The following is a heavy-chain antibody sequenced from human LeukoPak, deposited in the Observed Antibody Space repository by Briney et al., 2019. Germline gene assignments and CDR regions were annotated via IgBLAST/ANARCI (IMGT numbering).Heavy chain of an antibody. V-gene: IGHV3-7*01. CDR1: GFTFSSYW. D-gene: IGHD3-9*01. J-gene: IGHJ4*02. CDR2: IKQDGSEE. Sequence: GGSLRLSCAASGFTFSSYWMSWVRQAPGKGLEWVANIKQDGSEEYYVDSVKGRFTISRDNAKNSLYLQMNSLRAEDTAVYYCARDAAVRYFDWLRDYWGQGTLVTVSS. CDR3: ARDAAVRYFDWLRDY.